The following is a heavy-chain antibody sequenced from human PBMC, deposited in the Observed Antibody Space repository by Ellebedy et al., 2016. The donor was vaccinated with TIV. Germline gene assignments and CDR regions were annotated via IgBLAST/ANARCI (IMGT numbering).Heavy chain of an antibody. V-gene: IGHV1-69*06. CDR3: ARGPPPSTVSGSHHFDY. J-gene: IGHJ4*02. Sequence: SVKVSXXASGGTFSSYAISWVRQAPGQGLEWMGGIIPIFGTANYAQKFQGRVTITADKSTSTAYMELSSLRSEDTAVYYCARGPPPSTVSGSHHFDYWGQGTLVTVSS. CDR1: GGTFSSYA. D-gene: IGHD4-11*01. CDR2: IIPIFGTA.